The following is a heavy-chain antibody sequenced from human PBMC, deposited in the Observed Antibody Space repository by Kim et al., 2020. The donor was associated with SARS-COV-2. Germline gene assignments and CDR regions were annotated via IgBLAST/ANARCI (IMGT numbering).Heavy chain of an antibody. Sequence: SETLSLTCAVYGGSFSGYYWSWIRQPPGKGLEWIGEINHSGSTNYNPSLKSRVTISVDTSKNQFSLKLSSVTAADTAVYYCARLCRTSCSPAHYYGMDVWGQGTTVTVSS. D-gene: IGHD2-2*01. V-gene: IGHV4-34*01. CDR2: INHSGST. J-gene: IGHJ6*02. CDR3: ARLCRTSCSPAHYYGMDV. CDR1: GGSFSGYY.